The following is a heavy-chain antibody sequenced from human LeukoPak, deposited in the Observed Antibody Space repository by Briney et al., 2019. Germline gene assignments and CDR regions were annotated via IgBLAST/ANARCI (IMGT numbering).Heavy chain of an antibody. CDR3: ASQGTGYHSV. V-gene: IGHV3-23*01. CDR2: ISENGAGT. Sequence: PGGPLRLSCAASGFTFSTYPMSWVRQAPGKGLEWVSSISENGAGTYYADSAKGRFTISRDNSRNTMYPQMHSLRVGDTAVYYCASQGTGYHSVWGQGTLVTVSS. J-gene: IGHJ4*02. D-gene: IGHD3/OR15-3a*01. CDR1: GFTFSTYP.